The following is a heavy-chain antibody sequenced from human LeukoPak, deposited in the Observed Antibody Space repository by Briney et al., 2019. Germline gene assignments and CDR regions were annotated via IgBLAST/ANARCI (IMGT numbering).Heavy chain of an antibody. Sequence: GESLKISCAASGFTVSSNYMSWVRQAPGKGLEWVSVIYSGGSTYYADSVKGRFTISRDNSKNTLYLQMNSLRVEDTAVYYCAKVIREVDMSHDYWGQGALVTVSS. V-gene: IGHV3-53*01. CDR3: AKVIREVDMSHDY. D-gene: IGHD5-24*01. CDR2: IYSGGST. CDR1: GFTVSSNY. J-gene: IGHJ4*02.